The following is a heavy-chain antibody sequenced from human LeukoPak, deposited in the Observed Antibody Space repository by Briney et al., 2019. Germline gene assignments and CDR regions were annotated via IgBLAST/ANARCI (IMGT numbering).Heavy chain of an antibody. V-gene: IGHV3-7*01. CDR1: GFSFSSYW. CDR2: IRRDGHEI. D-gene: IGHD6-13*01. Sequence: GGSMRLSCAASGFSFSSYWMTWLRQAPGKGLEWVANIRRDGHEIYYVDSVRGRFTISRDNAEKSLYLQMNSLRAEDTAVYHCARDGQQIDPAGLDMWGPGTMVTVSS. J-gene: IGHJ3*02. CDR3: ARDGQQIDPAGLDM.